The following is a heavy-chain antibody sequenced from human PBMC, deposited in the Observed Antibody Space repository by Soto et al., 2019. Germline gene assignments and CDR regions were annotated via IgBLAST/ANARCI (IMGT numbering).Heavy chain of an antibody. CDR3: TTVPYSSGHT. Sequence: EMQLVQSGGGLVKPGGSLRLSCVASRFNFSAAWLNWVRQIPGKGLEWVGRIKPISEGGTTAYAEAVKGRFTISRDDSKNALHLQMDSLKTEDSAVYYCTTVPYSSGHTWGLGTLVTVSS. CDR2: IKPISEGGTT. V-gene: IGHV3-15*07. D-gene: IGHD6-25*01. CDR1: RFNFSAAW. J-gene: IGHJ4*02.